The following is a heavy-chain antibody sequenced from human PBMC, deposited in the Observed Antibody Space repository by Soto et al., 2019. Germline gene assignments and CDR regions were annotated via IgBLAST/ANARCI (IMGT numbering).Heavy chain of an antibody. CDR2: IYYSGST. CDR1: GGSISSSSYY. V-gene: IGHV4-39*01. J-gene: IGHJ5*02. CDR3: ARRPFRSGYYSNWFDP. Sequence: SETLSLTCSVSGGSISSSSYYWGWIRQPPGKGLEWIGSIYYSGSTYYNPSLKSRVTISVDTSKNQFSLKLSSVTAADTAVYYCARRPFRSGYYSNWFDPWGQGTLVPSPQ. D-gene: IGHD3-3*01.